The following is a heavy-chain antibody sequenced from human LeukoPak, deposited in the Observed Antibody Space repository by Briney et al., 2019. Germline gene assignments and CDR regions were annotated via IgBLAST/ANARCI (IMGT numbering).Heavy chain of an antibody. CDR3: TGLAGTQGGSY. J-gene: IGHJ4*02. CDR1: GFTFSGSA. CDR2: IRSKANSYAT. V-gene: IGHV3-73*01. Sequence: PGGSLRLSCAASGFTFSGSAMHWVRQASGKGLEWVGRIRSKANSYATAYAASVKGRFTISRDDSKNTAYLQMNSLKTEDTAVYYCTGLAGTQGGSYWGQGTLVTVSS. D-gene: IGHD1-14*01.